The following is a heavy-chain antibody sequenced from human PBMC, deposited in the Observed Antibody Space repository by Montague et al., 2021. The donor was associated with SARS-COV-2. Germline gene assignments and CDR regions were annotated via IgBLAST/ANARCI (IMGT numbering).Heavy chain of an antibody. J-gene: IGHJ3*02. CDR1: GFTFRSYT. CDR3: ARDGWAHYYDSSGYEGNFDI. V-gene: IGHV3-21*01. D-gene: IGHD3-22*01. Sequence: SLRLSCAASGFTFRSYTMNWVRQAPGKGLEWVSCISSSSSYIYYADSVKGRFTIFRDNAKNSLFLQMNSLRAEDTAVYYCARDGWAHYYDSSGYEGNFDIWGKGTMVTVSS. CDR2: ISSSSSYI.